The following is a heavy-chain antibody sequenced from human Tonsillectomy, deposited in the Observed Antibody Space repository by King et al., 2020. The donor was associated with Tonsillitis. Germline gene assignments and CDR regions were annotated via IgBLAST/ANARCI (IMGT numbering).Heavy chain of an antibody. CDR2: IYYTGIT. CDR3: ARAIYYSGSGTYYKNAFDI. Sequence: MQLQESGPGLVKPSLTLSLNCTVSGGSISSGAFYWHWIRQHPGKGLEWIGYIYYTGITYYNPSLKSRVTMSVDTSENQFSLKLSSVTAADTAVYYCARAIYYSGSGTYYKNAFDIWGQGTLVTVSS. V-gene: IGHV4-31*03. J-gene: IGHJ3*02. D-gene: IGHD3-10*01. CDR1: GGSISSGAFY.